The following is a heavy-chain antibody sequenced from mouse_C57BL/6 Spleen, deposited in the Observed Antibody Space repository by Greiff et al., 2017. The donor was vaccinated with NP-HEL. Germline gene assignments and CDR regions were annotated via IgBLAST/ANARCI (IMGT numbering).Heavy chain of an antibody. CDR2: IDPETGGT. CDR1: GYTFTDYE. V-gene: IGHV1-15*01. Sequence: GKLQQSGGERGGPGASLPLSCKSSGYTFTDYEMHWVKQTPVHGLEWIGAIDPETGGTAYNQKFKGKAILTADKSSSTAYMELRSLTSADSAVYYCTRSDYDYDEDAMDYWGQGTSVTVAS. J-gene: IGHJ4*01. CDR3: TRSDYDYDEDAMDY. D-gene: IGHD2-4*01.